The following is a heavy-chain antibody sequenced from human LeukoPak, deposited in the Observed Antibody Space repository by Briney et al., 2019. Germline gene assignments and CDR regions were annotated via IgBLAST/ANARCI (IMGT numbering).Heavy chain of an antibody. Sequence: GGSLRLSCAASGFTVSNNHMSWVRQAPGKGLNWVSIIYSGGATYYADSVKGRFTISRDNSKNTLYLQTNSLRAEDTAVYYCARDADYGGSPDAFDIWGRGTIVTVSS. CDR1: GFTVSNNH. CDR2: IYSGGAT. D-gene: IGHD4-23*01. CDR3: ARDADYGGSPDAFDI. V-gene: IGHV3-53*01. J-gene: IGHJ3*02.